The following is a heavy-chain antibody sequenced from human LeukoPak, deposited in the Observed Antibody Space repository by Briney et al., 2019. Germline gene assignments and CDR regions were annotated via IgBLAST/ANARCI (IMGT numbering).Heavy chain of an antibody. CDR2: IYSGDSDT. CDR1: GYSFTSYW. D-gene: IGHD6-13*01. CDR3: ARAQIAAVGVSWFDP. J-gene: IGHJ5*02. V-gene: IGHV5-51*01. Sequence: GESLKISCKGSGYSFTSYWIGWVRQRPGKGLEGMGIIYSGDSDTRYSPSFQGQVTISADKSISTAYLQWSSLKASDTAMYYCARAQIAAVGVSWFDPWGQGTLVTVSS.